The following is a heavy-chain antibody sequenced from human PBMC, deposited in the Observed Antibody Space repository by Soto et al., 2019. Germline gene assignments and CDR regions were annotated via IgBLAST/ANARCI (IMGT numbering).Heavy chain of an antibody. J-gene: IGHJ4*02. Sequence: SETLSLTCAAYGGSFSGYYWSWIRQPPGKGLEWIGEINHSGSTNYNPSLKSRVTISVDTSKNQFSLKLSSVTAADTAVYYCARAPTRNIAAAGNFDYWGQGTLVTVSS. V-gene: IGHV4-34*01. CDR2: INHSGST. D-gene: IGHD6-13*01. CDR3: ARAPTRNIAAAGNFDY. CDR1: GGSFSGYY.